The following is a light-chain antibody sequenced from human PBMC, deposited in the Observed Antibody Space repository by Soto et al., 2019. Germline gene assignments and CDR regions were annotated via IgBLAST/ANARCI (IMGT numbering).Light chain of an antibody. Sequence: DIQMTQSPSTLSAAVGDRVTITCRASQSISSWLAWYQQKPGKAPRLLIYKASNLGSGVPSGFSGSGSGTEITLTMSSLQPDDTATYYCQQYNDNWTFGQGTKVE. V-gene: IGKV1-5*03. J-gene: IGKJ1*01. CDR2: KAS. CDR1: QSISSW. CDR3: QQYNDNWT.